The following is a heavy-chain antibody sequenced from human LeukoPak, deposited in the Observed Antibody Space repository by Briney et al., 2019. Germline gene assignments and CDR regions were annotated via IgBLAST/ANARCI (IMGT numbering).Heavy chain of an antibody. CDR3: ARGNDRLTMATAENYYYYYGMDV. V-gene: IGHV1-18*01. CDR1: GYTFTSYG. D-gene: IGHD1-1*01. Sequence: GASVKVSCKASGYTFTSYGISWVRQAPGQGLEWMGWISAYNGNTNYAQKLQGRVTMTTDTSTSTAYMELRSLRSEDTAVYYCARGNDRLTMATAENYYYYYGMDVWGQGTMVTVSS. CDR2: ISAYNGNT. J-gene: IGHJ6*02.